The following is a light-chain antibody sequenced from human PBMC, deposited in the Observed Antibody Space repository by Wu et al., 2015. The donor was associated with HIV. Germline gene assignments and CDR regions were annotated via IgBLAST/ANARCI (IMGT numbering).Light chain of an antibody. V-gene: IGKV3-20*01. Sequence: EIVLTQSPATLSLSPGERATLSCRASQSVSTYLAWYQLKPGQAPRLLIYGVSSRATGVPDRFSGSGSGTDFSLAITRLEPEDFAVYYCHHYGTSPHSFGQGTKLEIK. CDR3: HHYGTSPHS. CDR1: QSVSTY. J-gene: IGKJ2*03. CDR2: GVS.